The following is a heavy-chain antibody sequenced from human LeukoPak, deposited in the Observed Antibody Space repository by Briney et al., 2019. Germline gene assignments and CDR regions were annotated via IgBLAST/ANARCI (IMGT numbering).Heavy chain of an antibody. CDR2: ISGSGVST. CDR1: GFTFSSHA. CDR3: ARGSLTVGAPKYSSSWYHY. V-gene: IGHV3-23*01. J-gene: IGHJ4*02. Sequence: QPGGSLRLSCAASGFTFSSHAMSGVRHAPGKGREWVSVISGSGVSTYYADSVKGRFTISRDNAKNSLYLQMNSLRAEDTAVYYCARGSLTVGAPKYSSSWYHYWGQGTLVTVSS. D-gene: IGHD6-13*01.